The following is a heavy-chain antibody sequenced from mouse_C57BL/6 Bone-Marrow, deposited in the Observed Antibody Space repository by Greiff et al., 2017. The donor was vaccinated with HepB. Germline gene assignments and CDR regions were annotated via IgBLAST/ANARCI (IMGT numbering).Heavy chain of an antibody. V-gene: IGHV1-26*01. CDR1: GYTFTDYY. CDR2: INPNNGGT. J-gene: IGHJ1*03. CDR3: ASIITTVVDWYFDV. D-gene: IGHD1-1*01. Sequence: EVQLKQSGPELVKPGASVKISCKASGYTFTDYYMNWVKQSHGKSLEWIGDINPNNGGTSYNQKCKGKATLTVDKSSSTAYMELRSLTSEDSAVYYCASIITTVVDWYFDVWGTGTTVTVSS.